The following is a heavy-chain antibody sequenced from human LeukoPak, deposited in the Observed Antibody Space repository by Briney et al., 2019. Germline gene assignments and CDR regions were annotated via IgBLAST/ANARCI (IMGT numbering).Heavy chain of an antibody. CDR1: GYSISSGY. J-gene: IGHJ5*02. V-gene: IGHV4-38-2*01. Sequence: PSETLSPTCAVSGYSISSGYWGWVRQPPGKGPVWIGSMFHGGNTYCNPSLKSRVTMSIDTSMNQFSLNLTSVTAADTAVYFCARTLYCSGATCFSPELLDTWGQGTLVTVSS. D-gene: IGHD2-15*01. CDR3: ARTLYCSGATCFSPELLDT. CDR2: MFHGGNT.